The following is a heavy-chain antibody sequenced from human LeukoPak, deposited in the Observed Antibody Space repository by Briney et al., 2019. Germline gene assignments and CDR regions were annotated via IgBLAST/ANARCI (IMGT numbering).Heavy chain of an antibody. CDR2: INPNSGGT. J-gene: IGHJ6*02. V-gene: IGHV1-2*02. D-gene: IGHD3-22*01. CDR1: GYTFTGYY. CDR3: ARDAPSFWVIDDSGYSEPLYYYYGMDV. Sequence: GASVKVSCKASGYTFTGYYMHWVRQAPGQGLEWMGWINPNSGGTNYAQKLQGRDTMTTDTSTSTAYMELRSLRSDDTAVCYCARDAPSFWVIDDSGYSEPLYYYYGMDVWGQGTTVTVSS.